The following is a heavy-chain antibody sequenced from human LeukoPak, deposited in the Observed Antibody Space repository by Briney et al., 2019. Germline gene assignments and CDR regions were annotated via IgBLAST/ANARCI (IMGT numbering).Heavy chain of an antibody. CDR2: IYYSGST. D-gene: IGHD6-19*01. Sequence: PSETLSLTCTVSGGSISSSSYYWGWIRQPPGKGLEWIGSIYYSGSTYYNPSLKSRVTISVDTSKNQFSLKLSSVTAADTAVYYCARVGSGWYHNMYYFDYWGQGTLVTVSS. CDR3: ARVGSGWYHNMYYFDY. J-gene: IGHJ4*02. CDR1: GGSISSSSYY. V-gene: IGHV4-39*07.